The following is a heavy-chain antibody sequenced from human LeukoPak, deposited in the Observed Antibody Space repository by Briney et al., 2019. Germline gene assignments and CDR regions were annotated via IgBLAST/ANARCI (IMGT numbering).Heavy chain of an antibody. Sequence: GGSLRLSCAASGFTFSSYGMHWVRQAPGKGVEWVAFIRYDGSNKYYADSVKGRFTISRDNSKNTLYLQMNSLRAEDTAVYYCAKGRSYGAVAPFDYWGQGTLVTVSS. CDR2: IRYDGSNK. CDR1: GFTFSSYG. V-gene: IGHV3-30*02. J-gene: IGHJ4*02. D-gene: IGHD6-19*01. CDR3: AKGRSYGAVAPFDY.